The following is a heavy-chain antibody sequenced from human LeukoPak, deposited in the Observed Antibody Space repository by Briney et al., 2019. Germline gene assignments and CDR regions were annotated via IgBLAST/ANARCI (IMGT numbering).Heavy chain of an antibody. Sequence: GGSLRHSCAASVFTVRNNYMIWVRQAPGKGLEWVSLLYTGGETKYADSVRGRFTISRDNSQNTVSLQMNSLRAEDTAVYYCARARATQGSRYFYYYYGMDVWGQGTTVTVSS. J-gene: IGHJ6*02. CDR2: LYTGGET. CDR3: ARARATQGSRYFYYYYGMDV. CDR1: VFTVRNNY. V-gene: IGHV3-53*01.